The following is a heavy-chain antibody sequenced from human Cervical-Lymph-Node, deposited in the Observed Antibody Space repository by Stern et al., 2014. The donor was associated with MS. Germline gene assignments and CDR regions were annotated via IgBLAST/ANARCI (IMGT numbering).Heavy chain of an antibody. D-gene: IGHD3-3*01. V-gene: IGHV3-13*01. Sequence: EVQLVESGGGLVPPGESLRLSCAASGFTFTSYEMHWVRQGTGKGLEWVAGIATFGDTYYPDSVKGRFTIFREDAKNSAYLQMGSLRAEDTAVYFCARAVWSGSSCPFDYWGQGTLVTVSS. CDR2: IATFGDT. J-gene: IGHJ4*02. CDR3: ARAVWSGSSCPFDY. CDR1: GFTFTSYE.